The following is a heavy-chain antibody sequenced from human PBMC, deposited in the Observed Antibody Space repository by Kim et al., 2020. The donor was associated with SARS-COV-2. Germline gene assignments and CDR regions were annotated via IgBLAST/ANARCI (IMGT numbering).Heavy chain of an antibody. V-gene: IGHV3-9*01. J-gene: IGHJ3*01. D-gene: IGHD2-2*01. Sequence: LGYAASVKSRITISRDNAKNSRYLQMNSLRAEDTALYYCAPSPVVPAAISWGQGTMVTVSS. CDR3: APSPVVPAAIS. CDR2: L.